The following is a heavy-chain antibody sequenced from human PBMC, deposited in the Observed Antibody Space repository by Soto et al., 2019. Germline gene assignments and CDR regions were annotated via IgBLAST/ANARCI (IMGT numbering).Heavy chain of an antibody. Sequence: LRLSCEASGFNFGAYAMSWVRQAPGKGLEWVSGISGSSSGTYYTDSVKGRLTISRDNSKNTVYLQMNSLRGEDTAVYYCAKDRSENFWVYYYAMDVWGQGTAVTVSS. V-gene: IGHV3-23*01. J-gene: IGHJ6*02. CDR2: ISGSSSGT. CDR1: GFNFGAYA. D-gene: IGHD6-19*01. CDR3: AKDRSENFWVYYYAMDV.